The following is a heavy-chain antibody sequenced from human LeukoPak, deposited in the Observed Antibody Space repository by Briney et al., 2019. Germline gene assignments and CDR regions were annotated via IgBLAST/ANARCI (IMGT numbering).Heavy chain of an antibody. CDR1: GGSFSGYY. CDR3: ARETTMIVVGAFDI. J-gene: IGHJ3*02. V-gene: IGHV4-34*01. CDR2: INHSGST. Sequence: SETLSLTCAVYGGSFSGYYWSWIRQPPGKGLEWIGEINHSGSTNYNPSLKSRVTISVDTSKNQFSLKLSSVTAADTAVYYCARETTMIVVGAFDIWGQGTMVTVSS. D-gene: IGHD3-22*01.